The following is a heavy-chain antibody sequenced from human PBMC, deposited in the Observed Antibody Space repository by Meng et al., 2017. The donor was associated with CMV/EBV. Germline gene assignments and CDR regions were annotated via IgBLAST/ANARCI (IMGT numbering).Heavy chain of an antibody. Sequence: GESLKISCAASGFTFSSYSMNWVRQAPGKGLEWVSSISSSSSYIYYADSVKGRLPISRDNAKNSLYLQMNSLRAEDTAVYYCARDLALRPWFAPCGHGPLVPLSS. V-gene: IGHV3-21*01. CDR1: GFTFSSYS. J-gene: IGHJ5*02. CDR2: ISSSSSYI. CDR3: ARDLALRPWFAP. D-gene: IGHD1-7*01.